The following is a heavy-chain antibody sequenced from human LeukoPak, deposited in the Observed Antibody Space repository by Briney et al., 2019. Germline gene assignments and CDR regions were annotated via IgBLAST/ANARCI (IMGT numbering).Heavy chain of an antibody. CDR2: INAGNGNT. V-gene: IGHV1-3*01. J-gene: IGHJ6*02. Sequence: ASVKVSCKASGYTFTSYAMHWVRQAPGQRLEWVGWINAGNGNTKYSQKFQGRVTITRDTSASTAYMELSSLRSEDTAVYYCARDSSRAAPRAHYGMDVWGQGTTVTVSS. CDR3: ARDSSRAAPRAHYGMDV. CDR1: GYTFTSYA. D-gene: IGHD2-15*01.